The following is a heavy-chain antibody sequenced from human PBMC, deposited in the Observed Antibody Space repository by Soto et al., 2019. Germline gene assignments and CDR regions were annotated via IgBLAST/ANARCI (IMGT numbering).Heavy chain of an antibody. V-gene: IGHV1-24*01. D-gene: IGHD4-17*01. CDR1: GYTLTELS. J-gene: IGHJ6*03. CDR2: FDPEDGET. CDR3: ATSVTVTAHYYYYYMDV. Sequence: ASVKVSCKVSGYTLTELSMHWVRQAPGKGLGWMGGFDPEDGETIYAQKFQGRVTMTEDTSTDTAYMELSSLRSEDTAVYYCATSVTVTAHYYYYYMDVWGKGTTVTVSS.